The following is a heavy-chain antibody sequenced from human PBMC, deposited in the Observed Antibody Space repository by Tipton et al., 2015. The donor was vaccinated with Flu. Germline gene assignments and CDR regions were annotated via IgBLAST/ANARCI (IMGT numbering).Heavy chain of an antibody. J-gene: IGHJ6*02. Sequence: QLVQSGAEVKKPGASVKVSCKASGYIFTSYDINWVRQATGQGLEWMGWMNPISGNTDYAQKFQGRVTMTRNTSITTAYMELSSLTSEDTAVYYCARIRDIVVVPATSYYGMDVWGQGTTVTVSS. CDR2: MNPISGNT. D-gene: IGHD2-2*01. CDR1: GYIFTSYD. CDR3: ARIRDIVVVPATSYYGMDV. V-gene: IGHV1-8*01.